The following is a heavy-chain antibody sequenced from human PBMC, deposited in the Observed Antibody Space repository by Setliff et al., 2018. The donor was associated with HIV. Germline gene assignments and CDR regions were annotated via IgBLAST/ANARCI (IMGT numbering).Heavy chain of an antibody. CDR1: GDSVNDRSYF. D-gene: IGHD3-3*01. V-gene: IGHV4-39*01. Sequence: PSETLSLTCTVSGDSVNDRSYFWGWIRQPPGKGLEWIGTFYYNGDSRYNPSLKSRVTISVDTSKNQFSLNLNSVTAADTAVYYCARHRSYYNFWSGYQDAFDIWGQGTMVTVSS. J-gene: IGHJ3*02. CDR2: FYYNGDS. CDR3: ARHRSYYNFWSGYQDAFDI.